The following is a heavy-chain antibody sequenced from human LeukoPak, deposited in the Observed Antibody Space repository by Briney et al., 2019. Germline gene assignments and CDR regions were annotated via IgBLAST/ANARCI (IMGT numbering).Heavy chain of an antibody. D-gene: IGHD3-9*01. Sequence: GGSLRLSCAASGFTFSTYAMSWVRQAPGKGLDWASAISGSGGSTYYADSVKGRFTISRDNSKNTLYLQMNSLRAEDTAVYYCAKSGMLRYFDWLPSYFDYWGQGTLVTVSS. CDR1: GFTFSTYA. V-gene: IGHV3-23*01. J-gene: IGHJ4*02. CDR3: AKSGMLRYFDWLPSYFDY. CDR2: ISGSGGST.